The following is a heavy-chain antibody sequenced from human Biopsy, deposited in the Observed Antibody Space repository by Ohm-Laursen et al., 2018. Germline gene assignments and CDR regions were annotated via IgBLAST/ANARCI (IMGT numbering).Heavy chain of an antibody. J-gene: IGHJ5*02. V-gene: IGHV4-39*01. Sequence: SETLSLTCTVSGGSVSSNTDYWAWLRQPPGKGLEWIGSIFYTGIIFYNPSLKSRVSISVDTWKNQFSLDLNSVTASDTALYYCARHPTGFWFDPWGQGTLVIVSS. CDR2: IFYTGII. CDR3: ARHPTGFWFDP. CDR1: GGSVSSNTDY.